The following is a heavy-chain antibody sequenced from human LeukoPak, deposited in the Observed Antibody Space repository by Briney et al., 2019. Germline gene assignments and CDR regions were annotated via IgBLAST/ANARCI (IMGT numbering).Heavy chain of an antibody. J-gene: IGHJ6*02. CDR3: ARGGGYYYYYYAMDV. CDR2: IYYSGST. CDR1: GGSISSYY. Sequence: SETLSLTCTVSGGSISSYYWSWIRQPPGKGLEWIGYIYYSGSTNYSPSLKSRVTISVDTSKNQFSLKLSSVAAADTAVYYCARGGGYYYYYYAMDVWGQGTTVTVSS. V-gene: IGHV4-59*01. D-gene: IGHD5-18*01.